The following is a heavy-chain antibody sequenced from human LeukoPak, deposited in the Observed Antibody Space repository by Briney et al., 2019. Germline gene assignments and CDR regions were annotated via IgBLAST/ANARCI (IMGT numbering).Heavy chain of an antibody. Sequence: SETLSLTCTVSGGSISSYYWSWIRQPPGKGLEWIGYIYYSGSTNYNPSLKSRVTISVDTSKNQFSLKLSSVTAADTAVYYCARDKHTSLDYWGQGTVVTVSS. CDR2: IYYSGST. J-gene: IGHJ4*02. V-gene: IGHV4-59*01. CDR3: ARDKHTSLDY. CDR1: GGSISSYY.